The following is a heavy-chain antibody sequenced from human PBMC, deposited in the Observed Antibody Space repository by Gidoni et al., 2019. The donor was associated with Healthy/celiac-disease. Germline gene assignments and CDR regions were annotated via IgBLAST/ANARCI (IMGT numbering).Heavy chain of an antibody. CDR3: ARDLYRGNAPGEIAAYPTPVY. V-gene: IGHV1-46*01. D-gene: IGHD6-6*01. CDR2: INPSAGST. Sequence: QVQLVQSGAVVKKPGASVKVSCKDSGHTFTRYYMHTGRQSPGPGLEWMGIINPSAGSTSYAHKFQGRVTLTRDTSTSTVYMELSSLRSEDTAVYYCARDLYRGNAPGEIAAYPTPVYWGQGTLVTVSS. CDR1: GHTFTRYY. J-gene: IGHJ4*02.